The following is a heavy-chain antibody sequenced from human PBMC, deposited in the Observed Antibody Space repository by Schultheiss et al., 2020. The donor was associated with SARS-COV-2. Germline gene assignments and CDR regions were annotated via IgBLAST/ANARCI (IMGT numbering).Heavy chain of an antibody. D-gene: IGHD6-19*01. V-gene: IGHV3-20*04. J-gene: IGHJ4*02. CDR2: INCNGGST. Sequence: GGSLRLSCAASGFTFSSYSMNWVRQAPGKGLEWVSGINCNGGSTGYADSVKGRFTISRDNAKNSLYLQMNSLRAEDTAVYYCARGLGIAVAGIDFWGQGTMVTVSS. CDR1: GFTFSSYS. CDR3: ARGLGIAVAGIDF.